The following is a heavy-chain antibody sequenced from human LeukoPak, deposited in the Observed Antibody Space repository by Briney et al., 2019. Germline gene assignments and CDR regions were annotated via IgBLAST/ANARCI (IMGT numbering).Heavy chain of an antibody. D-gene: IGHD2-2*01. Sequence: PSETLSLTCTVSGGSICSYYWSWIRQPAGKGLEWIGRIYTSGSTNYNPSLKSRVTMSVDTSKNQFSLKLSSVTAADTAVYYCARGGCTSTTCDYYYYYMDVWGKGTTVTVSS. J-gene: IGHJ6*03. CDR3: ARGGCTSTTCDYYYYYMDV. V-gene: IGHV4-4*07. CDR1: GGSICSYY. CDR2: IYTSGST.